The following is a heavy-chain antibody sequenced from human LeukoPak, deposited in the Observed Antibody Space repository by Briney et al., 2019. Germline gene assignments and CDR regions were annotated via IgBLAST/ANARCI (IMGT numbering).Heavy chain of an antibody. CDR2: INPNSGGT. CDR3: ARADYYDSSGYYY. V-gene: IGHV1-2*04. J-gene: IGHJ4*02. D-gene: IGHD3-22*01. Sequence: GASVKVSCKASGYTFTGYYMHWVRQAPGQGLEWMGWINPNSGGTNYAQKFQGWVTMTRDTSISTAYMELSRLRSDDTAVYYCARADYYDSSGYYYWGQGTLVTVSS. CDR1: GYTFTGYY.